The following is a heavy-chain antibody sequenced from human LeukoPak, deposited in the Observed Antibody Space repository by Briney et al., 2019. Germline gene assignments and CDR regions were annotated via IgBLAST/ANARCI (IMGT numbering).Heavy chain of an antibody. D-gene: IGHD1-26*01. CDR1: GFTFSSYW. Sequence: PGGSLRLSCAASGFTFSSYWMSWVRHAPGKGLEWVANIKQDGSEKYYVDSVKGRFTISRDNAKNSLYLQMNSLRAEDTAVYYCARDRVGATIGYWGQGTLVTVSS. CDR2: IKQDGSEK. V-gene: IGHV3-7*01. J-gene: IGHJ4*02. CDR3: ARDRVGATIGY.